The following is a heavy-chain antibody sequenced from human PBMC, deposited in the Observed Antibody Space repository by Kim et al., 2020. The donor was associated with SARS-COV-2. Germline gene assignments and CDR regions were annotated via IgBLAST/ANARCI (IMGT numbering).Heavy chain of an antibody. Sequence: ASVKVSCKASGYTFTSYYMHWVRQAPGQGLEWMGIINPSGGSTSYAQKFQGRVTMTRDTSTSTVYMELSSLRSEDTAVYYCARDGNGPILRYFDWLYYFDHWRKGTRVTVSS. D-gene: IGHD3-9*01. CDR2: INPSGGST. CDR3: ARDGNGPILRYFDWLYYFDH. CDR1: GYTFTSYY. J-gene: IGHJ4*02. V-gene: IGHV1-46*01.